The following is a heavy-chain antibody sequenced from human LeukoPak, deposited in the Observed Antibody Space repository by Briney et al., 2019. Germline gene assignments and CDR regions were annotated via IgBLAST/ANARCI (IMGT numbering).Heavy chain of an antibody. D-gene: IGHD6-19*01. V-gene: IGHV4-59*01. CDR2: IYNSGTT. Sequence: ETLSLTCTVSGGSIRSYYWSWVRQPPGKGLEWIGYIYNSGTTNYNPSLKSRVTISIDTSENQFSLTLSSVTAADTAVYYCAKGPIAVAGTGAFDIWGQGTVVTVSS. CDR3: AKGPIAVAGTGAFDI. J-gene: IGHJ3*02. CDR1: GGSIRSYY.